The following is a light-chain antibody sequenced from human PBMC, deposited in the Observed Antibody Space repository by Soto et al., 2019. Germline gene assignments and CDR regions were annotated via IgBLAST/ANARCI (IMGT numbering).Light chain of an antibody. Sequence: PEEKATLSCRASQSVSSSYLAWYQQKPGQAPRLLIYGASSRATGIPDRFSGSGSGTDLTLTVSRLEPEDFAVYYCQQFGRSWWTFGQGTKVDIK. CDR2: GAS. V-gene: IGKV3-20*01. J-gene: IGKJ1*01. CDR3: QQFGRSWWT. CDR1: QSVSSSY.